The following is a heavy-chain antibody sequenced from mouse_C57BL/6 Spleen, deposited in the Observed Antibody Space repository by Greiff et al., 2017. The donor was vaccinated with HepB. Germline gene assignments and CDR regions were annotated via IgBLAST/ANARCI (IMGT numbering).Heavy chain of an antibody. Sequence: EVKLQESGPELVKPGASVKMSCKASGYTFTDYNMHWVKQSHGKSLEWIGYINPNNGGTSYNQKFKGKATLTVNKSSSTAYMELRSLTSEDSAVYYCARTAQSFDYWGQGTTLTVSS. V-gene: IGHV1-22*01. CDR2: INPNNGGT. J-gene: IGHJ2*01. D-gene: IGHD3-2*02. CDR3: ARTAQSFDY. CDR1: GYTFTDYN.